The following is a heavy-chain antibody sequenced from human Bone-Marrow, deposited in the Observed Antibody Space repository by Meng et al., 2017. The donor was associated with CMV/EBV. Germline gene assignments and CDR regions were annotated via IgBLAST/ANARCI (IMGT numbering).Heavy chain of an antibody. CDR3: AKDRRIGLQRRYIAAAGIDY. CDR1: EFSFSKYW. V-gene: IGHV3-23*01. J-gene: IGHJ4*02. D-gene: IGHD6-13*01. Sequence: GGSLRLSCAGSEFSFSKYWMNWVRQAPGKGLEWVSAISGSGGSTYYADSVKGRFTISRDNSKNTLYLQMNSLRAEDTAVYYCAKDRRIGLQRRYIAAAGIDYWGQGTLVTVSS. CDR2: ISGSGGST.